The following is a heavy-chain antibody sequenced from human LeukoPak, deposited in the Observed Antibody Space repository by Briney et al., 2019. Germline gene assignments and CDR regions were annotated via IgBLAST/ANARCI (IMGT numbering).Heavy chain of an antibody. V-gene: IGHV4-59*01. J-gene: IGHJ3*02. CDR2: IHYSGST. D-gene: IGHD6-13*01. Sequence: SETLSLTCTFSGDSIRSYYWSWIQQPPGKGLEWIGYIHYSGSTNYNPSLQSRVTISVDTSKNQFSLKLSSVTAADTAVYYCARDFIEAASGAFDIWGQGTTVIVSS. CDR1: GDSIRSYY. CDR3: ARDFIEAASGAFDI.